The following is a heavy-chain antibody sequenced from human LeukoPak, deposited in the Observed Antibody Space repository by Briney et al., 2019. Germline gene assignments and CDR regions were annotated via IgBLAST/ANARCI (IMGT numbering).Heavy chain of an antibody. CDR2: IRNDGTST. J-gene: IGHJ6*04. V-gene: IGHV3-64D*06. Sequence: GGSLRLSCSASRFPFNTYTMHWVRQAPGKGLEFVSAIRNDGTSTYYADAVKGRFTVSRDNPKNTLYLQMSSLRVEDTAVYYCVKDPYLMDVWGKGTTVIVSS. CDR3: VKDPYLMDV. CDR1: RFPFNTYT.